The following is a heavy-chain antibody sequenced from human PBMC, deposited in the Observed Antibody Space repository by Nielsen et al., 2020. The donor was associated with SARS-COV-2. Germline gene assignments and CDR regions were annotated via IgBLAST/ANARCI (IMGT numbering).Heavy chain of an antibody. D-gene: IGHD3-10*01. CDR1: GFTFSNAW. J-gene: IGHJ6*02. CDR2: IKSKTDGGTT. V-gene: IGHV3-15*01. Sequence: GGSLRLSCAASGFTFSNAWMSWVRQAPGKGLEWVGRIKSKTDGGTTDYAAPVKGRFTISRDDSKNTLYLQMNSLKTEDTAVYYCTTDRGGEYGMDVWGQGTTVTVSS. CDR3: TTDRGGEYGMDV.